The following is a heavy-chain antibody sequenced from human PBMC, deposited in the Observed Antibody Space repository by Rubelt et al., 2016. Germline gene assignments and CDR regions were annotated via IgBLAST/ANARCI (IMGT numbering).Heavy chain of an antibody. D-gene: IGHD4/OR15-4a*01. Sequence: VRQAPGKGLEWVAVIWYDGSNKYYADSVKGRFTISRDNSKNTLYLQMNSLRAEDTAVYYCARDGGVLYYFDYWGQGTLVTVSS. CDR3: ARDGGVLYYFDY. CDR2: IWYDGSNK. J-gene: IGHJ4*02. V-gene: IGHV3-33*01.